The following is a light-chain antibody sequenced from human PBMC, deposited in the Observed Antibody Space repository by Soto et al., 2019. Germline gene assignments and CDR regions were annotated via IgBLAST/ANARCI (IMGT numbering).Light chain of an antibody. CDR1: RAISNH. CDR3: QQYDSLPYS. CDR2: DAS. Sequence: DIQMTQSPSSLSESIGERVIITCQASRAISNHLQWFHQKPGKAPELLIYDASTLKTGVPSTFSAFGSATQFTLTINSLQPEHTGVYYCQQYDSLPYSFGRGTKVEIK. V-gene: IGKV1-33*01. J-gene: IGKJ2*03.